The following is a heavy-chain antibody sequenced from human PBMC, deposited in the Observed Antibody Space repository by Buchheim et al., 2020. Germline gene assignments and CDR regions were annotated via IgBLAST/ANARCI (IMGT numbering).Heavy chain of an antibody. D-gene: IGHD6-6*01. Sequence: QVQLVQSGAEVKKPGASVKVSCKASGYTFTSYYMHWLRQAPGQGLEWMGIINPSGCSTSYAQKFQGRVTMTRDTSTSTVYMELSSVRSEDTAVYYCARDQRRSSSLVVFYGMDVWGQGTT. J-gene: IGHJ6*02. CDR1: GYTFTSYY. CDR2: INPSGCST. CDR3: ARDQRRSSSLVVFYGMDV. V-gene: IGHV1-46*01.